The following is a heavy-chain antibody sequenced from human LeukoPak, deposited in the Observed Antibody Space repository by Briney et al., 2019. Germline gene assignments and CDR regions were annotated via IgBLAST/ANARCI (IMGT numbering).Heavy chain of an antibody. V-gene: IGHV3-7*01. D-gene: IGHD3-10*01. J-gene: IGHJ6*03. CDR1: GFTLSSYW. CDR3: AKGRVGSRGPPHYYMDV. CDR2: IKQDGSEK. Sequence: GGSLRLSCVASGFTLSSYWMSWVRQTPGKGLEWVANIKQDGSEKYYVGSVKGRFTISRDNSKDSLYLQMNSLRVEDTAVYYCAKGRVGSRGPPHYYMDVWGKGTTVTVSS.